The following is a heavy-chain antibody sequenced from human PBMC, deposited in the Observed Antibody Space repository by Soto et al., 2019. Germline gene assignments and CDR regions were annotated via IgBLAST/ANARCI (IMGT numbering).Heavy chain of an antibody. CDR2: INPNSGVT. J-gene: IGHJ6*03. CDR3: ARESGGATATLDYYYCYMDV. CDR1: GDTFTGYY. D-gene: IGHD1-26*01. Sequence: QVQLVQSGAEVKKPGASVTVSCRASGDTFTGYYMHWVRQAPGQGLEWMGWINPNSGVTKYAQKFQGWVTMTRDTSIRTVYMQLSRLRSDDTAVYYCARESGGATATLDYYYCYMDVWGTGTTVNVSS. V-gene: IGHV1-2*04.